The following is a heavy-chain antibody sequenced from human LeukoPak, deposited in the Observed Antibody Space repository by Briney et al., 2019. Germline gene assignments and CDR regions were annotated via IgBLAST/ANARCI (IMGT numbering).Heavy chain of an antibody. CDR2: IYHSGST. CDR3: ARDRGDIVVVVAATPYGMDV. Sequence: SGTLSLTCAVSGGSISSSNWWSWVRQPPGKGLEWIGEIYHSGSTNYNPSLKSRVTISVGKSKNQFSLKLSSVTAADTAVYYCARDRGDIVVVVAATPYGMDVWGQGTTVTVSS. J-gene: IGHJ6*02. D-gene: IGHD2-15*01. CDR1: GGSISSSNW. V-gene: IGHV4-4*02.